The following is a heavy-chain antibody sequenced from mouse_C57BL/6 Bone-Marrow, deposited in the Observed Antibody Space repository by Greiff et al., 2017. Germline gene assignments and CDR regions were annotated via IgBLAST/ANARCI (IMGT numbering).Heavy chain of an antibody. CDR3: ARHPILYAMDY. CDR2: ISSGGSYT. J-gene: IGHJ4*01. V-gene: IGHV5-6*01. CDR1: GFTFSSYG. Sequence: EVKVVESGGDLVKPGGSLKLSCAASGFTFSSYGMSWVRQTPDKRLEWVATISSGGSYTYYPDSVKGRFPISSDNAKNTLYLQMSSLKSEDTAMNYCARHPILYAMDYWGQGTSVTVFS.